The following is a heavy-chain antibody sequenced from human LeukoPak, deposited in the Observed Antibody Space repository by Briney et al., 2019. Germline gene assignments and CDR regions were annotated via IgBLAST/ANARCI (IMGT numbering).Heavy chain of an antibody. Sequence: GASVKVSCKASGYTFTSYYMHWVRQAPGQGLEWMGIINPSGGSTSYAQKFQGRVTMTRDTSTSTVYMELSSLRSEDTAVYHCARARIVGAKSGWFDPWGQGTLVTVSS. CDR1: GYTFTSYY. CDR2: INPSGGST. J-gene: IGHJ5*02. D-gene: IGHD1-26*01. CDR3: ARARIVGAKSGWFDP. V-gene: IGHV1-46*01.